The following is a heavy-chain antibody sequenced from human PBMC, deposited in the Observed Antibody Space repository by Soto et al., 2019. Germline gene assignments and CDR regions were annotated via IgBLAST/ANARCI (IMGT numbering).Heavy chain of an antibody. J-gene: IGHJ6*02. D-gene: IGHD3-3*01. CDR1: GGSFSGYY. Sequence: SETLSLTCAVYGGSFSGYYWSWIRQPPGKGLEWIGEINHSGSTNYNPSLKSRVTISVDTSKNQFSLKLSSVTAADTAVYYCARGMYYDFWSPYYYYGMDVWGQGTTVTVSS. CDR2: INHSGST. V-gene: IGHV4-34*09. CDR3: ARGMYYDFWSPYYYYGMDV.